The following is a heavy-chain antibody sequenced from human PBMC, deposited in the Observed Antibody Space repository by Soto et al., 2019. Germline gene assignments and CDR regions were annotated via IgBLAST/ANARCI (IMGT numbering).Heavy chain of an antibody. CDR1: GFTFSSYG. CDR3: AKGALDIVAEFDY. Sequence: QVQLVESGGGVVQPGRSLRLSCAASGFTFSSYGMHWVRQAPGKGLEWVAFISYDGSNKYYADSVKGRFTISRDNSKNTLYLQMNSLRAEDTAVYYCAKGALDIVAEFDYWGQGTLVTVSS. D-gene: IGHD5-12*01. J-gene: IGHJ4*02. V-gene: IGHV3-30*18. CDR2: ISYDGSNK.